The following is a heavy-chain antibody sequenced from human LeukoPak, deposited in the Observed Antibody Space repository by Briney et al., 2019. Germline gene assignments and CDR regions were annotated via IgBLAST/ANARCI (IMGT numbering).Heavy chain of an antibody. Sequence: SETLSLTCTVSGGSISSYYWSWIRQPPGKGLEWIGYIYYSGSTNYNPSLKSRVTISVDTSKNQFSLKLSFLTAADTAVYYCARGFRLGGLYYYYGMDVWGQGTTVTVSS. V-gene: IGHV4-59*01. CDR2: IYYSGST. J-gene: IGHJ6*02. CDR1: GGSISSYY. D-gene: IGHD3-3*01. CDR3: ARGFRLGGLYYYYGMDV.